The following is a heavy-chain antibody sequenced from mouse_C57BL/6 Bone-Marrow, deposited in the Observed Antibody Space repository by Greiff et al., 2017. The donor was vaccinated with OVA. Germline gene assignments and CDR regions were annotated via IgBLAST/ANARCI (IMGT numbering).Heavy chain of an antibody. CDR3: TRSDGPFGLYAMDY. CDR2: IDPETGGT. CDR1: GYTFTDYE. D-gene: IGHD2-3*01. Sequence: QVQLQQSGAELVRPGASVTLSCKASGYTFTDYEMHWVKQTPVHGLEWIGAIDPETGGTAYNQKFKGKAILTADKSSSTAYMELRSLTSEDSAVYYCTRSDGPFGLYAMDYWGQGTSVTVSS. J-gene: IGHJ4*01. V-gene: IGHV1-15*01.